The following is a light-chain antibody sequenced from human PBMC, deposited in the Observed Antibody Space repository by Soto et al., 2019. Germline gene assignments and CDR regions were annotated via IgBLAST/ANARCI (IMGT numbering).Light chain of an antibody. J-gene: IGKJ2*01. CDR1: QGISSY. V-gene: IGKV1-9*01. CDR2: AAS. CDR3: QQLKSYPYT. Sequence: IQLTQSPSSLSASVGGRVTITCRASQGISSYLAWYQQKPGKAPKVLIYAASTLQSGVPSRFSDSGSGTDFTLTISSLQPEDFATYYCQQLKSYPYTFGQGTKLEIK.